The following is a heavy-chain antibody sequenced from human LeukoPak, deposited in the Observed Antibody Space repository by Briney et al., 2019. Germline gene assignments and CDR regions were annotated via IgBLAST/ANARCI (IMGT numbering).Heavy chain of an antibody. CDR1: GGTFSSYA. V-gene: IGHV1-69*01. D-gene: IGHD6-13*01. J-gene: IGHJ3*02. CDR2: IIPIFGTA. Sequence: PVASVKVSCKASGGTFSSYAISWVRQAPGQGLEWMGGIIPIFGTANYAQKFQGRVTITADESTSTAYMELSSLRSEDTAVYYCAILPGSSSWSAVGAFDIWGQGTMVTVSS. CDR3: AILPGSSSWSAVGAFDI.